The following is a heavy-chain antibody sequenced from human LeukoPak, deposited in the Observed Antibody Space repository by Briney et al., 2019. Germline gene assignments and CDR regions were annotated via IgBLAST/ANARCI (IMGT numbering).Heavy chain of an antibody. Sequence: GGSLRLSCAASGFTFSTYAMNWVRQAPGQGLDWVSYITNNGSTIYYADSVKGRFTISRDKAEDSLYLQMNSLRAEDTAIYYCARDQWLAYYYHGMDVWGQGTTVTVSS. CDR3: ARDQWLAYYYHGMDV. V-gene: IGHV3-48*03. J-gene: IGHJ6*02. CDR2: ITNNGSTI. D-gene: IGHD6-19*01. CDR1: GFTFSTYA.